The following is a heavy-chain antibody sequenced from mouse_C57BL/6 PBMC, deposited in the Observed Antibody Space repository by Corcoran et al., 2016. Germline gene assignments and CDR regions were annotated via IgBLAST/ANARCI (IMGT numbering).Heavy chain of an antibody. CDR1: GYTFTSYG. CDR2: IYPRSGNT. D-gene: IGHD2-10*01. CDR3: ARGFSSYSQFAY. V-gene: IGHV1-81*01. J-gene: IGHJ3*01. Sequence: QVQLQQSGAELARTGASVKLSCKASGYTFTSYGISWVKQRTGQGLEWIGEIYPRSGNTYYNEKFKGKATLTADKSSSTAYMELNSLTSEDSAVYYCARGFSSYSQFAYWGQGTLVTVSA.